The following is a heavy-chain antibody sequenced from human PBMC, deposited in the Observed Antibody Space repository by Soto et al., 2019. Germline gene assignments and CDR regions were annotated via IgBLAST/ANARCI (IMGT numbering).Heavy chain of an antibody. Sequence: SETLSLTCAVSGGSIGGVGYSWSWIRQPPGGGLDWIGYMYPSGTFLKSPSLKTRLTMSLDISKNQFSLTLNSMTAADTAVYYCAGAQFYSGSGNYNNLMFDAWGQGIQVTVSS. CDR1: GGSIGGVGYS. V-gene: IGHV4-30-2*01. D-gene: IGHD3-10*01. CDR2: MYPSGTF. CDR3: AGAQFYSGSGNYNNLMFDA. J-gene: IGHJ5*02.